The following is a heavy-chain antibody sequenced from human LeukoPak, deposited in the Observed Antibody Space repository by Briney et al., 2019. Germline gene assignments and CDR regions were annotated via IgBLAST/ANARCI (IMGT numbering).Heavy chain of an antibody. CDR2: ISWNSGSI. D-gene: IGHD3-22*01. CDR1: GFTFDDYA. CDR3: AKMFDSSGYYPFDY. V-gene: IGHV3-9*01. Sequence: GGSLRLSCAASGFTFDDYAMHWVRQAPGKGLEWVSGISWNSGSIGYADSVKGRLTISRDNAKSSLYLQMNSLRAEDTALYYCAKMFDSSGYYPFDYWGQGTLVTVSS. J-gene: IGHJ4*02.